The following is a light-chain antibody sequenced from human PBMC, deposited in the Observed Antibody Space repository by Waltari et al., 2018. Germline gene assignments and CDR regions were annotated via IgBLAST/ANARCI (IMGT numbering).Light chain of an antibody. CDR2: KTS. CDR1: QSLDSW. V-gene: IGKV1-5*03. CDR3: LQYKTYSLFT. J-gene: IGKJ3*01. Sequence: DIQMTQSPSTLSASVGDRVIITCRASQSLDSWLAWYQQKPRRAPKLLIYKTSSLQTGVPSRFSGGGSGTEFALTISSLQPDDFATYYCLQYKTYSLFTFGPGTKVDIK.